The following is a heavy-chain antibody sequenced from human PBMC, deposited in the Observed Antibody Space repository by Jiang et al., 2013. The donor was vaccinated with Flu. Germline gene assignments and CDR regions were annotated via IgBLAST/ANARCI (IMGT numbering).Heavy chain of an antibody. CDR3: ARGGELGSGGSQNWFDP. D-gene: IGHD2-15*01. CDR1: GGTFSSYA. J-gene: IGHJ5*02. Sequence: GAEVKKPGSSVKVSCKASGGTFSSYAISWVRQAPGQGLEWMGGIIPIFGTANYAQKFQGRVTITADESTSTAYMELSSLRSEDTAVYYCARGGELGSGGSQNWFDPWGQGTLVTVSS. V-gene: IGHV1-69*01. CDR2: IIPIFGTA.